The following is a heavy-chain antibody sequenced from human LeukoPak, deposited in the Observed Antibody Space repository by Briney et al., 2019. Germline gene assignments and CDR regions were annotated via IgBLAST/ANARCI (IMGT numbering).Heavy chain of an antibody. CDR3: ARGADTGYSSDY. V-gene: IGHV3-21*01. Sequence: PGGSLRLSCAASRFTFSSYSMNWVRQAPGKGLEWVSSISSSSSYIYYADSVKGRFTISRDNAKNTLYLQMNSLRAEDTAVYYCARGADTGYSSDYWGQGTLVTVSS. CDR2: ISSSSSYI. J-gene: IGHJ4*02. D-gene: IGHD3-9*01. CDR1: RFTFSSYS.